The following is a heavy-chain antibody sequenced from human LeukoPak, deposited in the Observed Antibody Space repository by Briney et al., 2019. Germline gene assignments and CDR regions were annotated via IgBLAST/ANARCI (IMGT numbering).Heavy chain of an antibody. CDR3: ARSHVLLWFGPRYGDYYYYYGMDV. V-gene: IGHV1-3*04. D-gene: IGHD3-10*01. CDR1: GYTFTSYA. CDR2: TNTGNGNT. Sequence: ASVKVSCKASGYTFTSYAMHWVRQAPGQRIEWMGWTNTGNGNTKYSQNFQGRVTITRDTSASTAYMELSSLRSEDTAVYYCARSHVLLWFGPRYGDYYYYYGMDVWGKGTTVTVSS. J-gene: IGHJ6*04.